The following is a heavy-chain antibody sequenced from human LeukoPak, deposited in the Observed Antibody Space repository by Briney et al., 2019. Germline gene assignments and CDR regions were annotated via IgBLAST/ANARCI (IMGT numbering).Heavy chain of an antibody. V-gene: IGHV3-23*01. J-gene: IGHJ4*02. CDR3: ATLGCSSTTCLDY. CDR2: ISGSGGST. D-gene: IGHD2-2*01. CDR1: GFTFSSYA. Sequence: GGSLRLSCAASGFTFSSYAMSWVRQAPGKGLEWVSAISGSGGSTYYADSVKGRFIISRDNSRNTLYLRMNSLRAEDTAVYYCATLGCSSTTCLDYWGQGTLVTVSS.